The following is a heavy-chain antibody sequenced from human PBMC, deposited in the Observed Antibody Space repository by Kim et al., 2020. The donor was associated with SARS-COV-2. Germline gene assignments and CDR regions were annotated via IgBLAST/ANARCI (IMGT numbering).Heavy chain of an antibody. Sequence: TDYPEPVKGRFTISRDGSKNTLYLQMNSLKTEDTAVYYCTTGSQQLVLHYWGQGTLVTVSS. J-gene: IGHJ4*02. CDR2: T. D-gene: IGHD6-13*01. CDR3: TTGSQQLVLHY. V-gene: IGHV3-15*01.